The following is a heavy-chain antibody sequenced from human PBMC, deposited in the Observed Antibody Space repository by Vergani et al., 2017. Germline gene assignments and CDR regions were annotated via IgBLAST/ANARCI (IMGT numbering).Heavy chain of an antibody. D-gene: IGHD3-3*01. V-gene: IGHV4-61*02. Sequence: QVQLQESGPGLVKPSQTLSITCTVSGGSISSASYYWSWIRQPAGKGLEWIGRIYTSGRTNYNPSLKSRVTISVDTSKNQFSLKLSPVTAADTAVYYCARVHGIFGVVIVDVWGKGTTVTVSS. CDR3: ARVHGIFGVVIVDV. CDR1: GGSISSASYY. J-gene: IGHJ6*04. CDR2: IYTSGRT.